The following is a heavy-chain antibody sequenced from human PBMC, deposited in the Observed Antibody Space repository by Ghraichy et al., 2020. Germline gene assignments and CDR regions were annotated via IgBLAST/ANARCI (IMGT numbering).Heavy chain of an antibody. CDR2: VYYSGST. D-gene: IGHD6-19*01. CDR3: ASHMTSAWHPYHFDY. CDR1: GGSISSSSYY. Sequence: SETLSLTCTVSGGSISSSSYYWGWIRQPPGKGLEWIGSVYYSGSTYYNPSLKSRVTISVDTSKNQFSLKLSSVTAADTAVYYCASHMTSAWHPYHFDYWGQGTLVTVSS. V-gene: IGHV4-39*01. J-gene: IGHJ4*02.